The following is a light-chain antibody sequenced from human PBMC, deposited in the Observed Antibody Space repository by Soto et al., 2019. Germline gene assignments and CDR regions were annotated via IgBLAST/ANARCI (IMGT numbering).Light chain of an antibody. CDR1: QSISAW. V-gene: IGKV1-5*03. Sequence: DIQMTQSPSTLSASVGDRVIITCRASQSISAWLAWYQQKPGKAPKLLIYKASSLESGVPSRFSRRGIGDGIHLTISGLQPDDFATYYCQQYNSNPLTFGGGTKVEIK. CDR2: KAS. CDR3: QQYNSNPLT. J-gene: IGKJ4*01.